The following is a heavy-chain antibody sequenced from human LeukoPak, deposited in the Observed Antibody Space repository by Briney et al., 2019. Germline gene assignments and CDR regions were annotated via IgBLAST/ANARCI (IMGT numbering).Heavy chain of an antibody. CDR2: IYISGSA. V-gene: IGHV4-61*02. Sequence: PSGALSLTCTVSGGSISNGSYYWSWIRQPAGKGLEWIGRIYISGSASYNPSLKSRVTFSVDTSKNQFSLKLTSVTAADTAVYYCARGPTVTTYFDCWGQGTLVTVSS. D-gene: IGHD4-11*01. CDR3: ARGPTVTTYFDC. CDR1: GGSISNGSYY. J-gene: IGHJ4*02.